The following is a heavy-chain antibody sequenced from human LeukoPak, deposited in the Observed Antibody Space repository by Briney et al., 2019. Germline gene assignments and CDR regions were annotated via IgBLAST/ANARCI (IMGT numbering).Heavy chain of an antibody. Sequence: PGGSLRLSCTGFGFSFGDNAMIWFRQTPGKGLEWVSLSRSRAHGGTTDYAASVMGRFTMSRDDSKNIAYLQMDSLETEDTAVYYSSRVERSSINNYYYYMAVWGKGTSVTVSS. CDR3: SRVERSSINNYYYYMAV. V-gene: IGHV3-49*03. CDR1: GFSFGDNA. J-gene: IGHJ6*03. CDR2: SRSRAHGGTT. D-gene: IGHD2-2*01.